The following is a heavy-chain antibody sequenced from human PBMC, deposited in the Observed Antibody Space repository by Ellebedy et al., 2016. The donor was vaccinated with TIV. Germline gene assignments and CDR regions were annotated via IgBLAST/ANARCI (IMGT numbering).Heavy chain of an antibody. CDR1: GFIFSNYD. V-gene: IGHV3-13*01. Sequence: GESLKISCAASGFIFSNYDMHWVRQPPGKGLEWVSGIGTVGDSYYGTSVKGRFSISRENAKNSLSLQMSSLRVEDTAVYYCARGLNYESGGYEGLAFDIWGQGTKVIVSA. D-gene: IGHD3-22*01. CDR3: ARGLNYESGGYEGLAFDI. J-gene: IGHJ3*02. CDR2: IGTVGDS.